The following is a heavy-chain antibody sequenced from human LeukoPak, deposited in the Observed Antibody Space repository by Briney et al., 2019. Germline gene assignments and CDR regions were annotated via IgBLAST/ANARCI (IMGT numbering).Heavy chain of an antibody. Sequence: GGSLRLSCAASGFTFSSYWMSWVRQAPGKGLEWVANIKQDGSEKYYVDSVKGRFTISRDNAKNSLYLQMNSLRAEDTAVYYCARDLGGMATIGGGAFDIWGQGTMVTVSS. CDR3: ARDLGGMATIGGGAFDI. D-gene: IGHD5-24*01. CDR1: GFTFSSYW. J-gene: IGHJ3*02. V-gene: IGHV3-7*01. CDR2: IKQDGSEK.